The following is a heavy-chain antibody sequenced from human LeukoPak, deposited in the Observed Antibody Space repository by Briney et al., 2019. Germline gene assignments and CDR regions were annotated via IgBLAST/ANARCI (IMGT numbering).Heavy chain of an antibody. D-gene: IGHD3-16*01. CDR3: VRDLILVWTPGDDFDF. J-gene: IGHJ4*02. CDR1: GFAFSAYW. V-gene: IGHV3-74*01. Sequence: GGSLRLSCAASGFAFSAYWMHWVRQAPGKGPECVSRINEDATTITYADSVKGRFIISRDNSKKSLYLQMNNLRAEDTAVYYCVRDLILVWTPGDDFDFWGQGTLVIVSS. CDR2: INEDATTI.